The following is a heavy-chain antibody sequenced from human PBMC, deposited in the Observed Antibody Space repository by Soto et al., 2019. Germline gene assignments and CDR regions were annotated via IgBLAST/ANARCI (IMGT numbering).Heavy chain of an antibody. J-gene: IGHJ6*02. V-gene: IGHV1-69*13. CDR2: IIPIFGTA. CDR1: GGTFSSCA. CDR3: ARVVGYSYGLLRGYYYYYGMDV. D-gene: IGHD5-18*01. Sequence: ASVKVSCKASGGTFSSCAISWVRQAPGQGLEWMGGIIPIFGTANYAQKFQGRVTITADESTSTAYMELSSLRSEDTAVYYCARVVGYSYGLLRGYYYYYGMDVWGQGTTVTVSS.